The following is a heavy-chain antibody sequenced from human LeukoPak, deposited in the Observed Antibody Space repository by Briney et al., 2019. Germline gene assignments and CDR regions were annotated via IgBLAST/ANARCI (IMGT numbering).Heavy chain of an antibody. CDR2: INRRGHT. CDR3: AKEVNCPSDCLFFHS. D-gene: IGHD2-21*02. Sequence: GGSLRLSCAASGFTFDRFTIHWVRQTPGKGLEWVSLINRRGHTFYADSVKGRFTISRDNSRNSVFLQMNSLRPEDTALYHCAKEVNCPSDCLFFHSWGQGTLVTVSS. J-gene: IGHJ4*02. V-gene: IGHV3-43*01. CDR1: GFTFDRFT.